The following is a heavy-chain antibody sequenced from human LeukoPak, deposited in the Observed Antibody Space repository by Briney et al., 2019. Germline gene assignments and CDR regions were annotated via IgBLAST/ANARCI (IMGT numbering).Heavy chain of an antibody. V-gene: IGHV3-15*01. CDR2: IKNGGTT. Sequence: GGSLRLSCAASGFTFTDAWLSWVRQAPGKGLEWVGRIKNGGTTDYAAPVEGRFTISRDDSKATLYLQMNSLKTEDTAMYYCTTVSHFYLGGQGTLVTASS. J-gene: IGHJ4*02. D-gene: IGHD2/OR15-2a*01. CDR3: TTVSHFYL. CDR1: GFTFTDAW.